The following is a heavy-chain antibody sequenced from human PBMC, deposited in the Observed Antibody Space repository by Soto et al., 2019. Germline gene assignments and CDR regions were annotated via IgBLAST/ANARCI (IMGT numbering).Heavy chain of an antibody. CDR1: GYTFTSYG. CDR3: ARENYDRGYDFWRGYYPFDY. D-gene: IGHD3-3*01. Sequence: QVQLVQSGAEVKKPGASVKVSCKASGYTFTSYGISWVRQAPGQGLEWMGWISAYNGNTNYAQKLQGRVTMTTDTSTGTADMESRSLRSYDSTVYYSARENYDRGYDFWRGYYPFDYWCQGTLVTVSS. V-gene: IGHV1-18*01. CDR2: ISAYNGNT. J-gene: IGHJ4*02.